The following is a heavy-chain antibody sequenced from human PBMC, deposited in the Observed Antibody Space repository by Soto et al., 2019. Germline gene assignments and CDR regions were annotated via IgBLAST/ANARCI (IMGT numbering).Heavy chain of an antibody. CDR1: GGTFSSYT. J-gene: IGHJ6*03. CDR2: IIPILGIA. V-gene: IGHV1-69*02. D-gene: IGHD4-17*01. CDR3: ARQNMTTVTAPSYYYYMDV. Sequence: ASVKVSCKASGGTFSSYTISWVRQAPGQGLEWMGRIIPILGIANYAQKFQGRVTITADKSTSTAYMELSSRRSEDTAVYYCARQNMTTVTAPSYYYYMDVWGKGTTVTVSS.